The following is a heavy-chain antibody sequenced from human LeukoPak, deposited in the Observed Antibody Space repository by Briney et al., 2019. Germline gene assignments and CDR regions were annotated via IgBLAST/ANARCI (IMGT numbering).Heavy chain of an antibody. Sequence: ASVKVSCKASGYTFTSYGISWVRQAPGQGLEWMGWINAYNGNTNYAQELQGRVTMTTDTSTSTAYMELRSLRSDDTAVYYCARDSPGGLVAPKRSFVYWGQGTLVTVSS. J-gene: IGHJ4*02. CDR3: ARDSPGGLVAPKRSFVY. D-gene: IGHD1-14*01. CDR2: INAYNGNT. V-gene: IGHV1-18*01. CDR1: GYTFTSYG.